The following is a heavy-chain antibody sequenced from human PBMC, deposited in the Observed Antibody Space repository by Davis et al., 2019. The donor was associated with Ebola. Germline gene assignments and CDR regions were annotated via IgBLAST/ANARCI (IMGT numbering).Heavy chain of an antibody. CDR1: GFTFSSYS. J-gene: IGHJ4*02. V-gene: IGHV3-7*01. CDR3: ARAGWDNVVVPAAHHTFDF. D-gene: IGHD2-2*01. CDR2: IKEDGSEK. Sequence: GESLKISCAGSGFTFSSYSMSWVRQAPGKGLEWVANIKEDGSEKYYVDSVKGRFTISRDNAKNSLYLQMNSLRAEDTAVYYCARAGWDNVVVPAAHHTFDFWGQGTLVTVSS.